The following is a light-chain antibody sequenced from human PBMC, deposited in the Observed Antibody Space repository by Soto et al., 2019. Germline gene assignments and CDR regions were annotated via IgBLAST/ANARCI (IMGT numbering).Light chain of an antibody. CDR1: QSISSY. CDR3: QQSYSTPYT. V-gene: IGKV1-39*01. CDR2: AAS. J-gene: IGKJ2*01. Sequence: DIQMTQSPSSLSASVGDRVTITCRASQSISSYLNWYQQKPGKAPKPLIYAASSLRSGVPSRFSGSGSGTDFTLTISSLQPEDFGTYYCQQSYSTPYTFGQ.